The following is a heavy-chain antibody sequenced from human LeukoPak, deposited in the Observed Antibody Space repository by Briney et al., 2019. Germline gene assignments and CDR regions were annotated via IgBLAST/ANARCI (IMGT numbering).Heavy chain of an antibody. J-gene: IGHJ5*02. Sequence: PGGSLRLSCAASGFTFSSYTMNWVRQAPGKGLEWASSITSSGSYIYYADSVKGRFTISRDNAKNSLYLQMNSLRAEDTAVYYCARGRGSIDPWGQGTLVTVSS. V-gene: IGHV3-21*04. D-gene: IGHD3-10*01. CDR2: ITSSGSYI. CDR1: GFTFSSYT. CDR3: ARGRGSIDP.